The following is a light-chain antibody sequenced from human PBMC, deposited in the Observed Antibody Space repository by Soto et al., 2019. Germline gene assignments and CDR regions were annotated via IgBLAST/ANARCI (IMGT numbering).Light chain of an antibody. CDR2: WAS. V-gene: IGKV4-1*01. Sequence: DIVMTQSPDSLAVSLGERATINCKSSQSVLCSSNNKNYLAWYQQKPGQPPKLLIYWASTRESGVPDRFSGSGSGTDFTLTIRSLQAEDVAVYYCQQYYSTLTFGGGTKVEIK. CDR1: QSVLCSSNNKNY. J-gene: IGKJ4*01. CDR3: QQYYSTLT.